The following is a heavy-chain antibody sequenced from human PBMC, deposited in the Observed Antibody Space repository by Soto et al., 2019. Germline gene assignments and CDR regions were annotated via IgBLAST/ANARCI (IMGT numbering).Heavy chain of an antibody. J-gene: IGHJ6*04. Sequence: GGSLRLFCAASEFTFNNFWLTWIRQATGMVLECVPNINQDGSKTYYVNSVKGRFTIPRDNAKNSLYLQINSLRAEDTAIYYCAKGGPSYSYSMDVWGKATTVTVSS. CDR3: AKGGPSYSYSMDV. V-gene: IGHV3-7*03. CDR2: INQDGSKT. D-gene: IGHD2-21*02. CDR1: EFTFNNFW.